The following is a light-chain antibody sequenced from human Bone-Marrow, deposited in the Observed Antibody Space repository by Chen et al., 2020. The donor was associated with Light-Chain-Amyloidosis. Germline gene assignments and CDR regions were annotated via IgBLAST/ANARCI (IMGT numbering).Light chain of an antibody. J-gene: IGLJ3*02. Sequence: SVLTQPPSASGTPGRRVTISCSGSSSNIGANTVNWYQQFPGTAPKPLIYSNNQRPSGVPDRFTGSKSGTSASLAISGLQSEDETDYSCAAWDDNLNGWVFGGGTKLTVL. CDR1: SSNIGANT. CDR2: SNN. V-gene: IGLV1-44*01. CDR3: AAWDDNLNGWV.